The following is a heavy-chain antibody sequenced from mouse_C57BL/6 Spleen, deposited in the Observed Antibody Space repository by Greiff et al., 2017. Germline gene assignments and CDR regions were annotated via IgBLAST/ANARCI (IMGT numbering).Heavy chain of an antibody. CDR1: GFNIKDDY. CDR2: IDPDNGDT. D-gene: IGHD4-1*01. V-gene: IGHV14-4*01. Sequence: EVQLQQSGAELVRPGASVKLSCTASGFNIKDDYMHWVKQRPEQGLEWIGWIDPDNGDTEYASKFQGKATITADTSSNTAYLQLSSLTSEDTAVYYGATGGGTGDYWGQGTTLTVSS. J-gene: IGHJ2*01. CDR3: ATGGGTGDY.